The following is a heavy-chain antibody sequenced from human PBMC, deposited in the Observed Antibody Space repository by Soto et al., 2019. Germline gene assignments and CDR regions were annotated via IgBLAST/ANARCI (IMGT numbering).Heavy chain of an antibody. D-gene: IGHD3-22*01. CDR2: ISYDGSNK. V-gene: IGHV3-30*18. CDR1: GFTFSSYG. J-gene: IGHJ4*02. CDR3: AKDLGPLDYYDSSGYPAY. Sequence: GGSLRLSCAASGFTFSSYGMHWVRQAPGKGLEWVAVISYDGSNKYYADSVKGRFTISRDNSKNTLYLRMNSLRAEDTAVYYCAKDLGPLDYYDSSGYPAYWGQGTLVTVSS.